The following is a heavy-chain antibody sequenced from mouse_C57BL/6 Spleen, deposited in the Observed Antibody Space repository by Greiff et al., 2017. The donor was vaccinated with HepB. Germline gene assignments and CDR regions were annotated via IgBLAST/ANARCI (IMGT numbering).Heavy chain of an antibody. Sequence: VQLQQPGTELVKPGASVKLSCKASGYTFTSYWMHWVKQRPGQGLEWIGNINPSNGGTNYNEKFKSKATLTVDKSSSTAYMQLSSLTSEDSAVYYCASLITTVADWYFDVGGTGTTVTDSS. D-gene: IGHD1-1*01. V-gene: IGHV1-53*01. CDR3: ASLITTVADWYFDV. CDR2: INPSNGGT. CDR1: GYTFTSYW. J-gene: IGHJ1*03.